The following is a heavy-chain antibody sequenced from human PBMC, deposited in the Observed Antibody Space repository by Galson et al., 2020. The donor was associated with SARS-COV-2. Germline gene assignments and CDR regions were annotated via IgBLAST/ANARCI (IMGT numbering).Heavy chain of an antibody. CDR1: GYTFTSYG. V-gene: IGHV1-18*01. J-gene: IGHJ4*02. Sequence: ASVKVSCKASGYTFTSYGISWVRQAPGQGLEWMGWISAYNGNTNYAQKLQGRVTMTTDTSTSTAYMELRSLRSGDTAVYYCARDGYSGYDLWYYDSSDDYWGQGTLVTVSS. CDR2: ISAYNGNT. D-gene: IGHD5-12*01. CDR3: ARDGYSGYDLWYYDSSDDY.